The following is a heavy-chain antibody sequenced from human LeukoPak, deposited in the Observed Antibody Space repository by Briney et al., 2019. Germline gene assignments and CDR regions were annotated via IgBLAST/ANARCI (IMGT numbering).Heavy chain of an antibody. Sequence: PGGSLRLSCEVSGFTFDNNDMHWVRQTTGKGLEWVPAIGSAGYTYYADSVRGRFTITRDNAKQSLYLQMNSLRVEDTAVYHCVRQPDSARYGFDYWGRGTQVTVSS. CDR1: GFTFDNND. V-gene: IGHV3-13*01. CDR2: IGSAGYT. CDR3: VRQPDSARYGFDY. J-gene: IGHJ4*02. D-gene: IGHD1-14*01.